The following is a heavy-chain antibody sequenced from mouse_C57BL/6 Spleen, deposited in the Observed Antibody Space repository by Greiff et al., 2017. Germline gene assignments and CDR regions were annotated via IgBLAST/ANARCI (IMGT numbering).Heavy chain of an antibody. D-gene: IGHD5-1*01. V-gene: IGHV1-72*01. CDR3: ARSLNSTSPFAD. J-gene: IGHJ3*01. CDR1: GYTFTSYW. Sequence: QVQLQQPGAELVKPGASVKLSCKASGYTFTSYWMHWVKQRPGRGLEWIGRIDPNSGGTTYNEKFKSKATLTVDKPSSTAYMQLSSLTSEDSAVYYCARSLNSTSPFADWGQGTLVTVSA. CDR2: IDPNSGGT.